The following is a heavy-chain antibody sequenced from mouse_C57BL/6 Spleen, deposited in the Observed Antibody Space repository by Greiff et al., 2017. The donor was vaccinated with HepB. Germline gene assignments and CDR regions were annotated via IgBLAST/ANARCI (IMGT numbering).Heavy chain of an antibody. V-gene: IGHV1-5*01. CDR1: GYTFTSYW. J-gene: IGHJ4*01. CDR3: TRGDYGSSSYYYAMDY. CDR2: IYPGNSDT. Sequence: SGTVLARPGASVKMSCKTSGYTFTSYWMHWVKQRPGQGLEWIGAIYPGNSDTSYNQKFKGKAKLTAVTSASTAYMELSSLTNEDSAVYYCTRGDYGSSSYYYAMDYWGQGTSVTVSS. D-gene: IGHD1-1*01.